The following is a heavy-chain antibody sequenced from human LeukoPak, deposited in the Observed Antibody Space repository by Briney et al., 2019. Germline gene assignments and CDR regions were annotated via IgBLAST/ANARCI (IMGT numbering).Heavy chain of an antibody. CDR1: GGSISSGSYY. J-gene: IGHJ5*02. CDR2: IYTSGST. D-gene: IGHD3-10*01. V-gene: IGHV4-61*02. Sequence: PSQTLSLTCTVSGGSISSGSYYWSWIRQPAGKGLEWIGRIYTSGSTNYNPSLKSRVTISVDTSKNQFSLKLSSVTAADTAVYYCARDPRALWFGERGSWFDPWGQGTLVTVSS. CDR3: ARDPRALWFGERGSWFDP.